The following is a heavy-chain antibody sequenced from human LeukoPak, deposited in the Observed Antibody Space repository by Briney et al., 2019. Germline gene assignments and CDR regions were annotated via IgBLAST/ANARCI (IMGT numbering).Heavy chain of an antibody. J-gene: IGHJ4*02. CDR3: ARGDSSGYNKEFDY. V-gene: IGHV1-18*01. D-gene: IGHD3-22*01. Sequence: ASVKVSCKASGYTLTSYDINWVRQAPGQGLEWMGWINAYYGNTNYAQKLQGRVTMTTDTSTTTAYMELRSLRSDDTAVYYCARGDSSGYNKEFDYWGQGTLVTVSS. CDR2: INAYYGNT. CDR1: GYTLTSYD.